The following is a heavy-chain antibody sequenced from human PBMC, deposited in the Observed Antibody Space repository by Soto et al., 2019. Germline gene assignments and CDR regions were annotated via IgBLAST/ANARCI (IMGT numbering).Heavy chain of an antibody. CDR2: ISSSSSTI. Sequence: EVQLVESGGGLVKPGGSLRLSCAASGFTFSSYNMNWVRRAPGRGREWVSYISSSSSTIYYADSVKGRFTISRDNAKNSLYLQMNSLRDEDTAVYYCARAKQWLVGGFDYWGQGTLVTVSS. CDR1: GFTFSSYN. D-gene: IGHD6-19*01. V-gene: IGHV3-48*02. CDR3: ARAKQWLVGGFDY. J-gene: IGHJ4*02.